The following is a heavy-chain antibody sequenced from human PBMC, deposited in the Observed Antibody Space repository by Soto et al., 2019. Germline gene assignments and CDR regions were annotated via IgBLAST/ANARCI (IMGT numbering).Heavy chain of an antibody. CDR3: ASRYYYDSSGSPSDAFDI. V-gene: IGHV4-30-4*01. CDR1: GGSISSGDYY. Sequence: QVQLQESGPGLVKPSQTLSLTCTVSGGSISSGDYYWSWIRQPPGKGLEWIGYIYYSGSTYYNPSLKIRVTISVDTSKNQFSMKLSSVTAADTAVYYCASRYYYDSSGSPSDAFDIWGQGTMVTVSS. D-gene: IGHD3-22*01. J-gene: IGHJ3*02. CDR2: IYYSGST.